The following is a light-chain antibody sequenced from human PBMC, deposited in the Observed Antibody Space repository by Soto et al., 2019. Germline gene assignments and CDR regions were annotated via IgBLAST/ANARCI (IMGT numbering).Light chain of an antibody. J-gene: IGLJ1*01. CDR3: SSYSGTNNFGV. V-gene: IGLV2-8*01. CDR2: EVN. Sequence: LTQPPSASGSPGQSVTISCTGTNSDIGGYIYVSWYRQYPGEAPKLLIYEVNKRSSGVPDRFSGSKSGNTASLTVSGLQADDEAHYYCSSYSGTNNFGVFGTGTKVNVL. CDR1: NSDIGGYIY.